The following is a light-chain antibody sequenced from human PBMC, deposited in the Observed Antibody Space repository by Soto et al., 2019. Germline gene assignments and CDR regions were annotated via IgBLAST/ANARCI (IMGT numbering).Light chain of an antibody. Sequence: DIQMTRFPSPLSASVGARVPITCRASQSISSWLAWYQQKPGKAPKLLIYKASSLESGVPSRFSGSGSGTEFTLTISSLQPDDFATYYCQQYNSYPLTFGGGTKVEIK. J-gene: IGKJ4*01. V-gene: IGKV1-5*03. CDR2: KAS. CDR1: QSISSW. CDR3: QQYNSYPLT.